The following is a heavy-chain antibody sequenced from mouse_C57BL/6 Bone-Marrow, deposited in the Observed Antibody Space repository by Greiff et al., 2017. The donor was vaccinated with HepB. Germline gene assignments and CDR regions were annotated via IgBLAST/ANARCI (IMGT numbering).Heavy chain of an antibody. Sequence: EVKLLESGPGMVKPSQSLSLTCTVTGYSITSGYDWHWIRHFPGNKLEWMGYISYSGSTNYNPSLKSRISITHDTSKNHFFLKLNSVTTEDTATYYCARDITTASYWYFDVWGTGTTVTVSS. V-gene: IGHV3-1*01. CDR2: ISYSGST. D-gene: IGHD1-2*01. CDR1: GYSITSGYD. CDR3: ARDITTASYWYFDV. J-gene: IGHJ1*03.